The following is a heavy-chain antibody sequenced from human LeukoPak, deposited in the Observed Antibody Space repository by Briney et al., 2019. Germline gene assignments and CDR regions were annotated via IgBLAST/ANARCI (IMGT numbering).Heavy chain of an antibody. CDR3: ARGGKFLTDGSEYYYYYYYMDV. V-gene: IGHV1-2*03. Sequence: LVASVKVSCKASGYTFTGYYMHWVRQAPGQGLEWMGWINPNSGGTNYAQKFQGRVTMTRDTSISTAYMELSRLRSDDTAVYYCARGGKFLTDGSEYYYYYYYMDVWGKGTTVTISS. CDR2: INPNSGGT. CDR1: GYTFTGYY. D-gene: IGHD2-21*01. J-gene: IGHJ6*03.